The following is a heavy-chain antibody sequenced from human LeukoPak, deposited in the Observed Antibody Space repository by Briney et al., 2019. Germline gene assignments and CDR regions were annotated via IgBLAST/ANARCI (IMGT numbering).Heavy chain of an antibody. CDR1: GGSISSGDYY. CDR2: IYYSGST. Sequence: SETLSLTCTVSGGSISSGDYYWSWIRQPPGKGLEWIGYIYYSGSTYYNPSLKSRVTMSVDTSKNQFSLKLSSVTAADTAVYYCARRTGYDSSGYYRGPLDYWGQGTLVTVSS. V-gene: IGHV4-30-4*01. CDR3: ARRTGYDSSGYYRGPLDY. D-gene: IGHD3-22*01. J-gene: IGHJ4*02.